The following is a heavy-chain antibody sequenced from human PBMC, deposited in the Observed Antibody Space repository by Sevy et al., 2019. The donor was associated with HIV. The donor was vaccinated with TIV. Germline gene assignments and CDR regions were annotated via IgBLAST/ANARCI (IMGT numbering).Heavy chain of an antibody. CDR3: ARDPFIMTVHWYFDI. D-gene: IGHD3-16*02. V-gene: IGHV3-30*04. J-gene: IGHJ2*01. CDR2: ISYDGSKK. Sequence: GGSLRLSCAASGFTFSNYALHWVRQAPGKGLEWVAGISYDGSKKYYGDSVKGPFTISRDNSKNTLFLQMNSLTVEDTAVYYCARDPFIMTVHWYFDIWGRGTLVTVSS. CDR1: GFTFSNYA.